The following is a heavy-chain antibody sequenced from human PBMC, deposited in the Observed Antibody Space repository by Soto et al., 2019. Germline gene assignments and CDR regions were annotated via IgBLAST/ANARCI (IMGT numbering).Heavy chain of an antibody. CDR2: ISGGGSNK. CDR3: ARERRIQLWLGIYYFDY. J-gene: IGHJ4*02. Sequence: GGSLRLSCVGSGFTFSSYAMSWVRQAPGKGLEWLSGISGGGSNKYYADSVKGRFTISRDNSKNTLYLQMNSLRAEDTAVYYCARERRIQLWLGIYYFDYWGQGTLVTVSS. D-gene: IGHD5-18*01. V-gene: IGHV3-23*01. CDR1: GFTFSSYA.